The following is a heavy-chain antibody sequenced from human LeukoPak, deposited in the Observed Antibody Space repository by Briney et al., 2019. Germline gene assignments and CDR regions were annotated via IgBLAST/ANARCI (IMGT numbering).Heavy chain of an antibody. V-gene: IGHV4-34*01. CDR3: AREEIDKGYFDY. CDR2: INHSGST. Sequence: SSETLSLTCAVYGGSFSGYYWSWIRQPPGKGLEWIGEINHSGSTNYNPSLKSRVTISVDTSKNRFSLKLSPVTAADTAVYYCAREEIDKGYFDYWGQGTLVTVSS. J-gene: IGHJ4*02. D-gene: IGHD3-9*01. CDR1: GGSFSGYY.